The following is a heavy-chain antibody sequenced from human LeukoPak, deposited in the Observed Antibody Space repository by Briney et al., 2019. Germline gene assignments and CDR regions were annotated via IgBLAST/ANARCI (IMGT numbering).Heavy chain of an antibody. CDR2: IWYDGSNK. Sequence: GGSLRLSCAASGFTVSSNYMSWVRQAPGKGLEWVAVIWYDGSNKYYADSVKGRFTISRDNSKNTLYLQMNSPRAEDTAVYYCARGAFWSGYYAMRDYWGQGTLVTVSS. D-gene: IGHD3-3*01. CDR1: GFTVSSNY. J-gene: IGHJ4*02. CDR3: ARGAFWSGYYAMRDY. V-gene: IGHV3-33*08.